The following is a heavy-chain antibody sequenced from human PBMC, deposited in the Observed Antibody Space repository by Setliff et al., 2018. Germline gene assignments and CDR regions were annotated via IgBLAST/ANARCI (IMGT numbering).Heavy chain of an antibody. D-gene: IGHD3-22*01. CDR3: ARGSFPYDNSGFDY. CDR1: GDSISSYF. Sequence: PSETLSLTCSVSGDSISSYFWTWIRQPAGKGLEWIGRFYISGTTTYNPSLKSRVTMSADTSKNQFSLKLSSVTAADTAVYYCARGSFPYDNSGFDYWGQGPWSPSSQ. J-gene: IGHJ4*02. CDR2: FYISGTT. V-gene: IGHV4-4*07.